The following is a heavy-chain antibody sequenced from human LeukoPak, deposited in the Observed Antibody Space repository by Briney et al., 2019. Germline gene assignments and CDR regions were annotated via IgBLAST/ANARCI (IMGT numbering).Heavy chain of an antibody. D-gene: IGHD2-15*01. V-gene: IGHV4-59*02. CDR3: ARVGYCSGGSCYSGSYYYYGMDV. CDR1: GVSVSSYY. CDR2: IYYSGSN. J-gene: IGHJ6*02. Sequence: SETLSLTCTVSGVSVSSYYWSWIRQPPGKGPEWIGYIYYSGSNNYNPSLKSRVTISVDTSKNQFSLKLSSVTAADTAVYYCARVGYCSGGSCYSGSYYYYGMDVWGQGTTVTVFS.